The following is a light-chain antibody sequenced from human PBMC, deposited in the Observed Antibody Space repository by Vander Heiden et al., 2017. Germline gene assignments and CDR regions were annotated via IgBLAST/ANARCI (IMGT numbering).Light chain of an antibody. CDR3: SSFTSSSPLV. J-gene: IGLJ1*01. CDR1: SSDVGAYKY. V-gene: IGLV2-14*03. Sequence: QSALTQPASVSGSPGESSTISCTGTSSDVGAYKYVSWYQQHSGKAPNLMIYDVSNRPSGVSNRFSGSKSGNTASLTISGLQAEDEADYYCSSFTSSSPLVFGTGTKVSVL. CDR2: DVS.